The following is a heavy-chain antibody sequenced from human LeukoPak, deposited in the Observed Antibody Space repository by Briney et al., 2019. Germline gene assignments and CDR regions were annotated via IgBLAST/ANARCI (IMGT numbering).Heavy chain of an antibody. V-gene: IGHV3-48*03. CDR3: ARGLCSGGTCYFLIAFDY. Sequence: GGSLRLSCAASGFTFSNYEMNWVRQAPGKGLEWISYTTSTGFTKYYADSVRGRFTISRDNAKNSPYLQMNSLRAEDTAVYYCARGLCSGGTCYFLIAFDYWGQGTLVTVPS. J-gene: IGHJ4*02. CDR2: TTSTGFTK. D-gene: IGHD2-15*01. CDR1: GFTFSNYE.